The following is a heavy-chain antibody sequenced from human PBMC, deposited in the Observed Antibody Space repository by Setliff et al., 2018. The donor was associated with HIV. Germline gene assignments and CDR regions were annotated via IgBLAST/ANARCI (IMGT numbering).Heavy chain of an antibody. CDR2: IFAGGST. CDR3: ARVGASGVASSMDYHYYMDV. J-gene: IGHJ6*03. D-gene: IGHD2-2*01. Sequence: SETLSLTCTVSGGSFSSYHWSWIRHPAGKGLEWIGHIFAGGSTKYNPSLESRVTMSVDTSRTQFSLKLRSVTAADTAVYYCARVGASGVASSMDYHYYMDVWGKGTSVTVSS. CDR1: GGSFSSYH. V-gene: IGHV4-4*07.